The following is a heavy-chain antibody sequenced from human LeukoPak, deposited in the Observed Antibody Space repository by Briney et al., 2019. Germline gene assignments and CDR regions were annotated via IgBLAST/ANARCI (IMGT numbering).Heavy chain of an antibody. D-gene: IGHD6-19*01. Sequence: SETLSLTCTVSGGSISSYYWSWIRQPPGKGLEWIGYIYYSGSTNYNPSLKSRVTISVDTSKNQFSLKLSSVTAADTAVYYCARGLSKLRQWLVLLGAFDIWGQGTMVTVSS. CDR3: ARGLSKLRQWLVLLGAFDI. V-gene: IGHV4-59*01. J-gene: IGHJ3*02. CDR1: GGSISSYY. CDR2: IYYSGST.